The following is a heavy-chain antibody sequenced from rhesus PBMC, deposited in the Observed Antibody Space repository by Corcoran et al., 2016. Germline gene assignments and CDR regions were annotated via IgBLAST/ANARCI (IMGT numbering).Heavy chain of an antibody. Sequence: QVQLQESGPGLVKPSETLSLTCAVSGGSFSGYYWCWIRQPPGQGLEWIGYISGSRGSTDYNPSLRSRVTISTDTSKNQFSLKLTSVTAADTAVYYCARVVIIAVGRGIDYWGQGVLVTVSS. V-gene: IGHV4-165*01. CDR2: ISGSRGST. D-gene: IGHD6-13*01. J-gene: IGHJ4*01. CDR3: ARVVIIAVGRGIDY. CDR1: GGSFSGYY.